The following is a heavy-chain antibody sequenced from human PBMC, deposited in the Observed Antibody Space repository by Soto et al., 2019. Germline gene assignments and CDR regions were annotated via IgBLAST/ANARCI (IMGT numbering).Heavy chain of an antibody. V-gene: IGHV1-46*03. Sequence: QVQLVQSGAEVKKPGASVKVSCKASGYTFTRHYMHWVRQAPGQGLEWMGIINPSSGTISHAQKFQGRVTMTRDTSTSTVYMEVSSLRSEDTAVYYCTRGLERYYFDYWGQGTLVPVSS. D-gene: IGHD3-3*01. CDR2: INPSSGTI. CDR1: GYTFTRHY. J-gene: IGHJ4*02. CDR3: TRGLERYYFDY.